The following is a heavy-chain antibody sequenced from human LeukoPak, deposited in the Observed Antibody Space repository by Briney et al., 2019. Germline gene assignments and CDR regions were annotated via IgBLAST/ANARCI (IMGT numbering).Heavy chain of an antibody. J-gene: IGHJ6*02. CDR1: GFTFSSYW. V-gene: IGHV4-59*01. Sequence: AGGSLRLSCAASGFTFSSYWMSWVRQAPGKGLEWIGYMYYSGSTNYNPSLKSRVTISLATSKRQLSLKLSSVTAADTAVYYCARVSIVYGMDVWGQGTTVTVSS. CDR2: MYYSGST. CDR3: ARVSIVYGMDV. D-gene: IGHD3-3*02.